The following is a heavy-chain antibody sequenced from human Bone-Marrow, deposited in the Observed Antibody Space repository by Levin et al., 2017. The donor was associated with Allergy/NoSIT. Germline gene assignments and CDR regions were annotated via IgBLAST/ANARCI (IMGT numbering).Heavy chain of an antibody. CDR1: GGSFSSGDYC. CDR3: ASSGSYFGDNFDY. CDR2: IFYGGST. D-gene: IGHD1-26*01. V-gene: IGHV4-30-4*01. J-gene: IGHJ4*02. Sequence: SQTLSLPCTVSGGSFSSGDYCWRWIRQPPGKGLEWIGYIFYGGSTYYNPSLKSRITISVDMSRNQFSLRLNSVTAADTAVYYCASSGSYFGDNFDYWGQGTQVTVSS.